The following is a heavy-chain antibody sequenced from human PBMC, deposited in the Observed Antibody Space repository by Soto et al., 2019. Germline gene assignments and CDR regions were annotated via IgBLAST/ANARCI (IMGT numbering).Heavy chain of an antibody. Sequence: SETLSLTCAVYGGSFSGYYWSWIRQPPGKGLEWIGEINHSGSTNYNPSFKSRVIISVDTSKNQFSLKLSSVTAADTAVYYCARGQRERRFSVLRFLEWLPIYYYYGMDVWGQGTTVTVSS. D-gene: IGHD3-3*01. CDR1: GGSFSGYY. CDR3: ARGQRERRFSVLRFLEWLPIYYYYGMDV. J-gene: IGHJ6*02. V-gene: IGHV4-34*01. CDR2: INHSGST.